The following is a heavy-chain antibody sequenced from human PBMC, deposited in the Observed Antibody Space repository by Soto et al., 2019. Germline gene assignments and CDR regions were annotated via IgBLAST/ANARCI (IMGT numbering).Heavy chain of an antibody. V-gene: IGHV1-3*01. D-gene: IGHD3-10*01. CDR3: ARGSIRFGEFLGWFDP. Sequence: QVQRVQSGAEVKKPGASVRVSCKASGYTFTSYAMHWVRQAPGQRLEWMGWINAGNGNTKYSQKFQGRVTITRDTSASTAYMELSSLRSEDTAVYYCARGSIRFGEFLGWFDPWGQGTLVTVSS. CDR1: GYTFTSYA. CDR2: INAGNGNT. J-gene: IGHJ5*02.